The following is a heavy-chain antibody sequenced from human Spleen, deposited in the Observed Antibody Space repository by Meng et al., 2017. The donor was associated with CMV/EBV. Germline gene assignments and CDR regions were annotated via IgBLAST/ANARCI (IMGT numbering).Heavy chain of an antibody. Sequence: ASVKVSCKASGYTFTGYYMHWVRQAPGQGLEWMGWINPNHGGTNYAQKFQGRVTMTRDTSISTAYMELSSLRSDDTAVYYCVRDCGGNCYDAFDIWGQGTMVTVSS. CDR1: GYTFTGYY. CDR3: VRDCGGNCYDAFDI. D-gene: IGHD2-21*02. CDR2: INPNHGGT. V-gene: IGHV1-2*02. J-gene: IGHJ3*02.